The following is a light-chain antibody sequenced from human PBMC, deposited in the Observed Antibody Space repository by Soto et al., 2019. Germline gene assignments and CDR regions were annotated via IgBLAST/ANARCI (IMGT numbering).Light chain of an antibody. CDR2: KAS. J-gene: IGKJ1*01. CDR1: QSISTW. CDR3: QQYNTYGYVWT. Sequence: DIQMTQSPSTLSASVGDRVTITCRASQSISTWLALYQQKPGKAPSLLIFKASELESGVPSRFSGSGSGTEFTLTISSLQPDDFATYYCQQYNTYGYVWTFGQGTKVDIK. V-gene: IGKV1-5*03.